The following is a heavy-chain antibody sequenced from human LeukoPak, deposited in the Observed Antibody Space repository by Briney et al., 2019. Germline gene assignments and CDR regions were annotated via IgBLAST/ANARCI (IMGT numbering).Heavy chain of an antibody. J-gene: IGHJ3*02. D-gene: IGHD6-19*01. CDR1: GFTFSTYW. Sequence: GGSLRLSCAASGFTFSTYWMHWVRQAPGKGLEWVSSCSSGMTYIYYADSVKGRFTISRDNAENSLYLQMNGLRAEDTAVYYCARIGYSSGPRGPFDIWGQGTMVTVSS. CDR3: ARIGYSSGPRGPFDI. CDR2: CSSGMTYI. V-gene: IGHV3-21*01.